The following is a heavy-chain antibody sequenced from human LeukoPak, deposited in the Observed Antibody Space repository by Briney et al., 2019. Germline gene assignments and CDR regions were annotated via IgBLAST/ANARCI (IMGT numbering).Heavy chain of an antibody. CDR1: GGSFSGYY. Sequence: TSSETLSLTCAVYGGSFSGYYWSWIRQPPGKGLEWIGEINHSGSTNYNPSLKSRVTISVDTSKNQFFLKLSSVTAADTAVYYCARVDGMITFDYWGQGTLVTVSS. J-gene: IGHJ4*02. CDR2: INHSGST. D-gene: IGHD3-16*01. CDR3: ARVDGMITFDY. V-gene: IGHV4-34*01.